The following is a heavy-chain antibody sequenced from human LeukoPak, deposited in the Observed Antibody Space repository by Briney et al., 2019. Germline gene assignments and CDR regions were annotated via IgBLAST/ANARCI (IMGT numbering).Heavy chain of an antibody. D-gene: IGHD6-6*01. CDR3: AREGAHSSSSGFLDY. Sequence: ASVKVSCKASGYTFTSYGISWVRQAPGQGLEWMGLINPSAGNTNYAQKFQGRVTLTRDTSTSTVYMDLGSLISEDTAVYYCAREGAHSSSSGFLDYWGQGTLVTVSS. CDR1: GYTFTSYG. J-gene: IGHJ4*02. CDR2: INPSAGNT. V-gene: IGHV1-46*01.